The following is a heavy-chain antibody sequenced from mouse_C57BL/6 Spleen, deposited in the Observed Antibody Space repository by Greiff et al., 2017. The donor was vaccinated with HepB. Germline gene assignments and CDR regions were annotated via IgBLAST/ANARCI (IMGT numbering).Heavy chain of an antibody. J-gene: IGHJ2*01. Sequence: QVQLQQPGAELVKPGASVKLSCKASGYTFTSYWMQWVKQRPGQGLEWIGEIDPSDSYTNYNQKFKGKATLTVDTSSSTAYMQLSSLTSEDSAVYYCARFVLRYYFDYWGQGTTLTVSS. CDR2: IDPSDSYT. V-gene: IGHV1-50*01. D-gene: IGHD1-1*01. CDR1: GYTFTSYW. CDR3: ARFVLRYYFDY.